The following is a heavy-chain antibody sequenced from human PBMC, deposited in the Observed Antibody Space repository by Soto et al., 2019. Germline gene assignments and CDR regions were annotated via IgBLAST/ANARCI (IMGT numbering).Heavy chain of an antibody. V-gene: IGHV1-69*01. D-gene: IGHD1-26*01. CDR3: ARGKWEQFHYYCDMDV. CDR1: GGTFSSYA. Sequence: QVQLVQSGAEVKKPGSSVKVSCKASGGTFSSYAIIWVQQAPGQGLEGMRGIMSIFGTANYPQKYQGRVTITADESTSTAYMELSSLRSEDTAVYYCARGKWEQFHYYCDMDVWGQGTTVTVSS. J-gene: IGHJ6*02. CDR2: IMSIFGTA.